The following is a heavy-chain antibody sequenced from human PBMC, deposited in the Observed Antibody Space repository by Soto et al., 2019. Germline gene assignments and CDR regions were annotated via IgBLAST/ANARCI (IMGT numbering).Heavy chain of an antibody. CDR3: AREFRGGYYYDSSGPQYYGMDV. CDR2: INHSGST. Sequence: SETLSLTCAVYGGSFSGYYWSWIRQPPGKGLEWIGEINHSGSTNYNPSLKSRVTISVDTSKNQFSLKLSSVTAADTAVYYCAREFRGGYYYDSSGPQYYGMDVWGQGTTVTVSS. J-gene: IGHJ6*02. D-gene: IGHD3-22*01. CDR1: GGSFSGYY. V-gene: IGHV4-34*01.